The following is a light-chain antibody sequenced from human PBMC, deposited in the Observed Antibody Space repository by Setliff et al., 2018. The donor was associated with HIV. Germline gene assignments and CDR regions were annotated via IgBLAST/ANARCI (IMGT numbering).Light chain of an antibody. CDR2: DVS. V-gene: IGLV2-11*01. Sequence: QSVLTQPRSVSGSPGQSVTFSCTGSSSDVGAYNYVSWYQQHPGKAPKLIIYDVSKRPSGVPDRFSGSKSGDTASLTISGLQSEDEADYYCRSYAGTYTYIFGTGTKVTVL. CDR3: RSYAGTYTYI. J-gene: IGLJ1*01. CDR1: SSDVGAYNY.